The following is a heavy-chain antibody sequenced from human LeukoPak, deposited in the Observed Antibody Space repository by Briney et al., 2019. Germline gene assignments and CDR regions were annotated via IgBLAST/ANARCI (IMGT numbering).Heavy chain of an antibody. CDR1: GGSISSGGYS. CDR3: AREYYDSSGYPYFDY. CDR2: IYHSGST. J-gene: IGHJ4*02. V-gene: IGHV4-30-2*01. Sequence: PSETLSLTCSVSGGSISSGGYSWSWIRQPPGKGLEWIGYIYHSGSTYYNPSLKSRVTISVDRSKNQFSLKLSSVTAADTAVYYCAREYYDSSGYPYFDYWGQGTLVTVSS. D-gene: IGHD3-22*01.